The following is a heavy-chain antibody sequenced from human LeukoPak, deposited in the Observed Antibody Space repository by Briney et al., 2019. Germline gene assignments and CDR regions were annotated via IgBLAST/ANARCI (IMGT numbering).Heavy chain of an antibody. CDR2: IYHSGST. J-gene: IGHJ4*02. V-gene: IGHV4-59*01. D-gene: IGHD5-18*01. CDR3: ARYSYAYFDY. CDR1: GGSISSYY. Sequence: SETLSLTCTVSGGSISSYYWSWIRQPAGKGLEWIGYIYHSGSTNYNPSLKSRVTISVDTSKNQFSLKLSSVTAADTAVYFCARYSYAYFDYWGQGTLVTVSS.